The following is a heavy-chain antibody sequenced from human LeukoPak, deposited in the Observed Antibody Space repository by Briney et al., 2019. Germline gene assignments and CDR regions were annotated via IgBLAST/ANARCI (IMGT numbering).Heavy chain of an antibody. CDR3: ARDEYDILTGYRY. CDR1: GFTFSSYA. CDR2: ISGSGGST. V-gene: IGHV3-23*01. J-gene: IGHJ4*02. D-gene: IGHD3-9*01. Sequence: PGGSLRLSCAASGFTFSSYAMSWVRQAPGKGLEWVSAISGSGGSTYYADSVKGRFTISRDNSKNTLYLQMNSLRAEDTAVYYCARDEYDILTGYRYWGQGTLVTVSS.